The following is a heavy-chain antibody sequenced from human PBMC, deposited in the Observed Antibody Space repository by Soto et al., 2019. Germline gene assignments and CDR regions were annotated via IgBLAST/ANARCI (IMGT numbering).Heavy chain of an antibody. V-gene: IGHV3-30*03. CDR1: GFTFSSYG. CDR3: TRESWGIAARRFDY. D-gene: IGHD6-6*01. CDR2: ISYDGSNK. J-gene: IGHJ4*02. Sequence: GGSLRLSCAASGFTFSSYGMHWVRQAPGKGLEWVAVISYDGSNKYYADSVKGRFTISRDNSKNTLYLQMNSLKTEDTAVYYCTRESWGIAARRFDYWGQGTLVTVSS.